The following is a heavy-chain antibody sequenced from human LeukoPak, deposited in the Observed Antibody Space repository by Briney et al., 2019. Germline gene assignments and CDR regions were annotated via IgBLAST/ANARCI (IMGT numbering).Heavy chain of an antibody. V-gene: IGHV3-48*03. CDR3: AGLESYSRPPPFDY. Sequence: PGGSLRLSCAASGFTFSSYEMNWVRQAPGKGLEWVSYISSSGSTIYYADSVKGRFTISRDNAKNSLYLQMNSLRAEDTAVYYCAGLESYSRPPPFDYWGQGTLVTVSS. D-gene: IGHD1-26*01. J-gene: IGHJ4*02. CDR1: GFTFSSYE. CDR2: ISSSGSTI.